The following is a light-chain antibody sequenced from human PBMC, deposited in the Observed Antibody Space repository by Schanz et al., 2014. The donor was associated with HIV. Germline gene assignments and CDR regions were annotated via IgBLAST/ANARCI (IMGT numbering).Light chain of an antibody. J-gene: IGKJ2*03. Sequence: EVVLTQSPGTLSLSPGERATLSCRASQSINSYLAWYQQKPGQAPRLLIYGASSRATGIPDRFSGSGSGTDFTLTISRLEPEDLAVYYCQQYGALPESFGQGTKLEIK. CDR1: QSINSY. V-gene: IGKV3-20*01. CDR3: QQYGALPES. CDR2: GAS.